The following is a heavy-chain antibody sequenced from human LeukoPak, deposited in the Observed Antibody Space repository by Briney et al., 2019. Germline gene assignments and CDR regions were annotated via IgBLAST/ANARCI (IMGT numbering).Heavy chain of an antibody. V-gene: IGHV3-7*03. CDR3: ARDYYDSSGYYFYYGMDV. Sequence: GSLRLSCAASGLIFSNYWMTWVRQAPGKGLEWVANIRQDGSEKHYVDSVKGRFTISRDNTKNSLYLQMNSLRAEDTAVYYCARDYYDSSGYYFYYGMDVWGQGTTVTVSS. CDR1: GLIFSNYW. D-gene: IGHD3-22*01. J-gene: IGHJ6*02. CDR2: IRQDGSEK.